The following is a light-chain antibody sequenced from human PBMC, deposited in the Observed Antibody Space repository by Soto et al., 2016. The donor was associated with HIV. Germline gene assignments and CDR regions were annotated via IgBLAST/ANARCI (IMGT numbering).Light chain of an antibody. J-gene: IGKJ2*01. Sequence: DIQMTQSPSSLSASVGDTVTITCRASQDIDNYLAWFQQKPGKAPKSLIYGASTLQSGVSSKFSGSRSGTDFTLTISSLQPEDFATYCCQQLLYLPRTTFGQGTKVEIK. CDR2: GAS. CDR3: QQLLYLPRTT. V-gene: IGKV1-16*02. CDR1: QDIDNY.